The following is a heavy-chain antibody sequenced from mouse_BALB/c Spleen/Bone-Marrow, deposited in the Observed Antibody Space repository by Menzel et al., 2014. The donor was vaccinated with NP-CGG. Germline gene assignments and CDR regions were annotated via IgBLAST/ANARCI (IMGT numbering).Heavy chain of an antibody. J-gene: IGHJ2*01. Sequence: VQLQQSGAELVKPGASVKLSCKASGYTFTSYWMHWVKQRPGQGLEWIGEINPSNGRTNYNEKFKSKATLTVDKSPSTAYMQLSSLTSEDSAVYYCARTTTVVATYYFDYWGQGTTLTISS. CDR2: INPSNGRT. V-gene: IGHV1S81*02. D-gene: IGHD1-1*01. CDR3: ARTTTVVATYYFDY. CDR1: GYTFTSYW.